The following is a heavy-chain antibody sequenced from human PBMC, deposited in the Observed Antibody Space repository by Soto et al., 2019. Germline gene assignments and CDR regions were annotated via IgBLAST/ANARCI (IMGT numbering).Heavy chain of an antibody. CDR2: IFYSGDT. CDR1: GASGNTGEHY. Sequence: VQLQGSGPGLVKPSQTLSLTCTVSGASGNTGEHYWSYIRQSPGKGLEWLGCIFYSGDTYYNPSLKSRATISLNTSRNQISLTLTSVTDADTAVYFCVGTGTTDDFWGQGTLVTVSS. D-gene: IGHD1-7*01. CDR3: VGTGTTDDF. V-gene: IGHV4-30-4*01. J-gene: IGHJ1*01.